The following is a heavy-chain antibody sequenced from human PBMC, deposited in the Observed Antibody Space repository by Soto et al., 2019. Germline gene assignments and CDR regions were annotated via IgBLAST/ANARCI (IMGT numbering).Heavy chain of an antibody. CDR2: ISGSGGST. Sequence: EVQLLESGGGLVQPGGSLRLSCAASGFTFSSYAMRWVRQAPVKGLEWVSAISGSGGSTYYADSVKGRFTISRDNSKNTLYLQMTSLRAEATAVYYCARRGSGSYYDYWGQGTLVTVSS. J-gene: IGHJ4*02. V-gene: IGHV3-23*01. CDR1: GFTFSSYA. D-gene: IGHD1-26*01. CDR3: ARRGSGSYYDY.